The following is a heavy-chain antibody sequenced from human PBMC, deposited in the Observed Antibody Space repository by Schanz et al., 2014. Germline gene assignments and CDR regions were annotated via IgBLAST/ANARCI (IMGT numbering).Heavy chain of an antibody. Sequence: QVQLQESGPGLVKPSETLSLTCAVYGGSSSDCYWSWIRQPPGKGLEWIGEINHSGGTNYNPSLKSRVTMSVDTSKNQFSLILTPVTAADTAVYYCELITLDRGVRNDYWGQGTLVSVS. V-gene: IGHV4-34*10. CDR1: GGSSSDCY. D-gene: IGHD3-10*01. CDR2: INHSGGT. CDR3: ELITLDRGVRNDY. J-gene: IGHJ4*02.